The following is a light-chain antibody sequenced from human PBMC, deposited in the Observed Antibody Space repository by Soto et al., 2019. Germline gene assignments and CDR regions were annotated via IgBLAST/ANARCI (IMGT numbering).Light chain of an antibody. CDR3: QQYNNWPRT. Sequence: EIVMTQSPATLSVSPGERATRSCRASQSVSSNLAWYQQKPGQAPRLLIYGASTRATGIPARFSGSGSGTEFTLTISSLQSEDFEVYYCQQYNNWPRTFGQGTKVEIK. CDR1: QSVSSN. V-gene: IGKV3-15*01. J-gene: IGKJ1*01. CDR2: GAS.